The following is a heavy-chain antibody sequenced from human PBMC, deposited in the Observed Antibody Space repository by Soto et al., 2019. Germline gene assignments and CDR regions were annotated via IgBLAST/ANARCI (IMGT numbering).Heavy chain of an antibody. J-gene: IGHJ6*02. D-gene: IGHD3-3*01. CDR1: GFTSTDHA. V-gene: IGHV3-49*04. CDR3: ARDGDYYGMDV. CDR2: STSHSYGGTT. Sequence: QPGGSLRLSCTFSGFTSTDHALTWVRQAPGKGLEWVAFSTSHSYGGTTDYAASVKGRFTISRDDSKSIAYLQLNSLQIADTAIYYCARDGDYYGMDVWGQGTTVTVS.